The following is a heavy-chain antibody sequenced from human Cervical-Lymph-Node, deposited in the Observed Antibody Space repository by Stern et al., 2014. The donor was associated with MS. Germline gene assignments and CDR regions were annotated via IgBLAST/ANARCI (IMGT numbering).Heavy chain of an antibody. CDR3: ARGHCSSDNCFDYYGLDV. D-gene: IGHD2-2*01. Sequence: QVQLVQSGAEVKKPGASVRVSCKASGYTFSSYNINWVRQAPGLGLEWMGWMNPKHGNTGYCQKLQGRVTLTTNNSTETDYMEMRSLRPEDTAVYYCARGHCSSDNCFDYYGLDVWGQGTAVTVSS. J-gene: IGHJ6*02. CDR2: MNPKHGNT. V-gene: IGHV1-8*01. CDR1: GYTFSSYN.